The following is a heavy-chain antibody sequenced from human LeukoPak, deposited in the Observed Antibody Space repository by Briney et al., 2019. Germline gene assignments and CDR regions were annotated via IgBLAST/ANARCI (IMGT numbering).Heavy chain of an antibody. CDR3: ARPRSLWFGESPHFDY. D-gene: IGHD3-10*01. V-gene: IGHV1-2*02. J-gene: IGHJ4*02. CDR2: INPNSGGT. Sequence: GASVKVSCKASGYTFTGYYMHWVRQAPGQGLEWMGWINPNSGGTNYAQKFQGRVTMTRDTSISTAYMELSRLRSDDTAVYYCARPRSLWFGESPHFDYWGQGTLVTVSS. CDR1: GYTFTGYY.